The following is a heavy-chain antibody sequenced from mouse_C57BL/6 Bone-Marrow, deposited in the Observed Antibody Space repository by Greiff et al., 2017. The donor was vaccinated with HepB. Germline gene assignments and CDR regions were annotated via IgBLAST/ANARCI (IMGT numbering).Heavy chain of an antibody. V-gene: IGHV1-7*01. D-gene: IGHD2-3*01. CDR2: INPSSGYT. CDR1: GYTFTSYW. CDR3: ARDGGFDY. J-gene: IGHJ2*01. Sequence: QVQLQQSGAELAKPGASVKLSCKASGYTFTSYWMHWVKQRPGQGLEWIGYINPSSGYTKYNQKFKDKATLNADKSSSTAYMQLSSLTYEDSAVYDCARDGGFDYWGQGTTLTVSS.